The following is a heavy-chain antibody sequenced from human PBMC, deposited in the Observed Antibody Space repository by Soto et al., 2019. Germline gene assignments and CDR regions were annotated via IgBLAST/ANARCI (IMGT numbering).Heavy chain of an antibody. V-gene: IGHV1-69*06. CDR1: GGTFSSYA. CDR3: PRAREDGSNPGDFEY. CDR2: IIPIFGTA. Sequence: SVKVSCKASGGTFSSYAISWVRQAPGQGLEWMGGIIPIFGTANYAQKFQGRVTITADKSTRTAYMELSSLRSEDTAASSCPRAREDGSNPGDFEYCRQLPLVAV. D-gene: IGHD5-12*01. J-gene: IGHJ4*02.